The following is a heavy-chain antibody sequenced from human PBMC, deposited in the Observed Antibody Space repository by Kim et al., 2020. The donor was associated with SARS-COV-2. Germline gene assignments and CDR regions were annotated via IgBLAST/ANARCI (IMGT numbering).Heavy chain of an antibody. J-gene: IGHJ6*02. D-gene: IGHD3-9*01. CDR3: AGGGSGTGRAEYYDSLSGFYIRGLDYYYGMDV. CDR1: GGSFSGYY. Sequence: SETLSLTCAVYGGSFSGYYWSWIRQPPGKGLEWIGEINHSGSTNYNPSLKSRVTISVDTSKNQFSLKLSSVTAADTAVYYCAGGGSGTGRAEYYDSLSGFYIRGLDYYYGMDVWGQGTTVTVSS. V-gene: IGHV4-34*01. CDR2: INHSGST.